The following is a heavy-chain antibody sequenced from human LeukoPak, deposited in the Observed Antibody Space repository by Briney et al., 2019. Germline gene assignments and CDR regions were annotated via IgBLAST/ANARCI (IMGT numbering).Heavy chain of an antibody. J-gene: IGHJ4*02. CDR1: GGSISSYN. D-gene: IGHD5-12*01. CDR2: IYYSGST. CDR3: PRERGGYLDY. V-gene: IGHV4-59*01. Sequence: SETLSLTCAVSGGSISSYNWSWIRQPPGKGLEWIGYIYYSGSTNYNPSLKSRVTISVDTSKNQFSLKLSSVTAADTAVYYCPRERGGYLDYWGQGTLVTVSS.